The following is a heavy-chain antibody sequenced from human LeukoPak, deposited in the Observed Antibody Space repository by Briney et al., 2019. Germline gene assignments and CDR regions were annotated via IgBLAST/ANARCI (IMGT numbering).Heavy chain of an antibody. CDR3: ARAVYLGATYYYGMDV. Sequence: GASVKVSCKASGGTFSSYAISRERQAPGQGLEWMGGIIPIFGTANYAQKFQGRVTITADESTSTAYMELSSLRSEDTAVYYCARAVYLGATYYYGMDVWGQGTTVTVSS. V-gene: IGHV1-69*13. CDR2: IIPIFGTA. J-gene: IGHJ6*02. CDR1: GGTFSSYA. D-gene: IGHD1-20*01.